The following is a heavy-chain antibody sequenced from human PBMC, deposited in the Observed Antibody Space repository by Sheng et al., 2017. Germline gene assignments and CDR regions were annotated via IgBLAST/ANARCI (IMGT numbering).Heavy chain of an antibody. CDR2: IIPIFGTA. CDR1: GGTFSSYA. V-gene: IGHV1-69*01. J-gene: IGHJ6*02. Sequence: QVQLVQSGAEVKKPGSSVKVSCKASGGTFSSYAISWVRQAPGQGLEWMGGIIPIFGTANYAQKFQGRVTITADESTSTAYMELSSLRSEDTAVYYCARGGLSYDILTGYYDSPPSYYYYYGMDVWGQGTTVTVSS. CDR3: ARGGLSYDILTGYYDSPPSYYYYYGMDV. D-gene: IGHD3-9*01.